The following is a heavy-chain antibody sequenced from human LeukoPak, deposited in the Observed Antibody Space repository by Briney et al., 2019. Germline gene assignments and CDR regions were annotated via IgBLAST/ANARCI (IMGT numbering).Heavy chain of an antibody. Sequence: SETLSLTCTVSGGSISSYYWSWIRQPPGKGLEWIGYIYYSGSTNYNPSLKGRVTISVDTSKNQFSLKLSSVTAADTAVYYCARGDYDFLFDPWGQGTLVTVSS. CDR3: ARGDYDFLFDP. J-gene: IGHJ5*02. V-gene: IGHV4-59*01. CDR1: GGSISSYY. CDR2: IYYSGST. D-gene: IGHD3-3*01.